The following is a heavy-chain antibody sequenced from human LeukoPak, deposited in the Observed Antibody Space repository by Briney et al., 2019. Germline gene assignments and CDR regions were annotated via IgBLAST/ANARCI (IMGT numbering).Heavy chain of an antibody. V-gene: IGHV4-38-2*01. J-gene: IGHJ4*02. CDR1: GYSISSGYY. D-gene: IGHD6-6*01. CDR3: ARHSSYSSSGFDY. Sequence: PPETLSLTCAVSGYSISSGYYWGWIRQPPGKGLEWIGSIYHSGSTYYNPSLKSRVTISVDTSKNQFSLKLSSVTAADTAVYYCARHSSYSSSGFDYWGQGTLVTVSS. CDR2: IYHSGST.